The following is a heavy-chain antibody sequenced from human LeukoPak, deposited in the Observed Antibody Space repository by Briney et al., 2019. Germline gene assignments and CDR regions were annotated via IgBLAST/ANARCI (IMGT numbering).Heavy chain of an antibody. D-gene: IGHD3-3*01. V-gene: IGHV4-61*03. CDR1: GVSISISTYY. Sequence: SETLSLTCNVSGVSISISTYYWNWLRQPPGRGPEWIGYVYNSGTTSYNPSLRSRVTISVDTSKNHFSLRLTSVTAADSAVYYCARDGGFLEWTKPAFDIWGQGTMVTVSS. CDR2: VYNSGTT. CDR3: ARDGGFLEWTKPAFDI. J-gene: IGHJ3*02.